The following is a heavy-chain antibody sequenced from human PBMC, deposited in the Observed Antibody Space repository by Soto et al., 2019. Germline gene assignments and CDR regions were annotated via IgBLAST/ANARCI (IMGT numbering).Heavy chain of an antibody. V-gene: IGHV4-61*01. CDR2: IYYSGST. J-gene: IGHJ4*02. CDR1: GGSVSSGSYY. D-gene: IGHD2-15*01. CDR3: ASGGYSFDY. Sequence: QVQLQESGPGLVKPSETLSLTCTVSGGSVSSGSYYWSWIRQPPGKGLEWIGYIYYSGSTNYNPSLKSRVTISVDTSKNQFSLKLSSVTAADTAVYYCASGGYSFDYWGQGTLVTVSS.